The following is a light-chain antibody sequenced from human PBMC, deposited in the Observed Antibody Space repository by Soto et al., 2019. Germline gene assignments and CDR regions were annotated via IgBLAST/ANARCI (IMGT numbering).Light chain of an antibody. Sequence: QSALTQPASVSGSPGQSITISCTGTSSDVGAYRYVSWYQQHPGTAPKLIIYEVTNRPSGVSNRFSGSKSGNTASLTISGLQAEDEADYYCSSYTTSSTYVFGTGTKLTVL. CDR1: SSDVGAYRY. J-gene: IGLJ1*01. CDR2: EVT. CDR3: SSYTTSSTYV. V-gene: IGLV2-14*01.